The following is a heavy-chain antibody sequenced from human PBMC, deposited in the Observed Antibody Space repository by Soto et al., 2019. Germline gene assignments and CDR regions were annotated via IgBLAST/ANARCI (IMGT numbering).Heavy chain of an antibody. Sequence: QVQLVQSEAKVKKPGASVKVSCEASGYTFINHGISWVRQAPGQGLEWMGWVSGSNGNTKYAQKFQGRVTMTTETSTSTAHMELRNLRSDDTAVYFCARDFYPLAYYFDPWGQGTLVTVSS. CDR3: ARDFYPLAYYFDP. V-gene: IGHV1-18*04. CDR1: GYTFINHG. CDR2: VSGSNGNT. J-gene: IGHJ4*02.